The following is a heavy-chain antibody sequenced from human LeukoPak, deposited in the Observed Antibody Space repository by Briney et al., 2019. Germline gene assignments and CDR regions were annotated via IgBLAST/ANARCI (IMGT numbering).Heavy chain of an antibody. D-gene: IGHD3-10*01. CDR2: IWYDGSNK. Sequence: GGSLRLSCAASGFTFSSYGMHWVRQAPGKGLEWVAVIWYDGSNKYSAESVKGRFTISRDNAKNSLYLQMNSLRAEDTAVYYCARGRRGYFDYWGQGTLVTVSS. CDR1: GFTFSSYG. V-gene: IGHV3-33*01. CDR3: ARGRRGYFDY. J-gene: IGHJ4*02.